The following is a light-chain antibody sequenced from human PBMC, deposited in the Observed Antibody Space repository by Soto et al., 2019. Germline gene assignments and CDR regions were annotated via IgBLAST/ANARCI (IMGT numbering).Light chain of an antibody. CDR2: GAS. J-gene: IGKJ2*01. CDR3: QQYNNWAPIT. CDR1: QSVSSN. V-gene: IGKV3-15*01. Sequence: EIVMTQSPATLSVSPGERATLSCRASQSVSSNLAWYQQKPGQAPRLVIYGASTRATGIPARFSGSGSGTEITLTISSLRSEEFAVYYCQQYNNWAPITFGQGTKLEIK.